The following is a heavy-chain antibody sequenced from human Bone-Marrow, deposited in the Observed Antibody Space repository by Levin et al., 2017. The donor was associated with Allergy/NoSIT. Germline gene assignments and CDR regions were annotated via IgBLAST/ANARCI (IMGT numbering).Heavy chain of an antibody. V-gene: IGHV3-7*03. CDR1: GFTFSSYW. Sequence: PGGSLRLSCAASGFTFSSYWMSWVRQAPGKGLEWVANIKQDGSEKYYVDSVKGRFTISRDNAKNSLYLQMNSLRAEDTAVYYCAREVRYCTGGVCYMGYDYDYMDGWGKGTTVTVSS. D-gene: IGHD2-8*02. CDR3: AREVRYCTGGVCYMGYDYDYMDG. CDR2: IKQDGSEK. J-gene: IGHJ6*03.